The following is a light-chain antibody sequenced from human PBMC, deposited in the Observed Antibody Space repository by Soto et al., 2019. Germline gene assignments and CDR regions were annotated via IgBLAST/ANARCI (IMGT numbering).Light chain of an antibody. CDR2: HAS. CDR1: QSISNW. CDR3: QQNNSYS. V-gene: IGKV1-5*01. Sequence: DIQMSQAPSTLPASVGGRVTITWRASQSISNWLAWYEQKPATAPQVQIYHASNSQSGVPSRFSGSGSEIEFALTSSSLQPDDFATHYCQQNNSYSFGQGTKVDIK. J-gene: IGKJ1*01.